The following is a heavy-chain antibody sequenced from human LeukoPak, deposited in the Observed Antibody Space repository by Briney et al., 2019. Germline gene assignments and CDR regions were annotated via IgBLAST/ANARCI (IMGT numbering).Heavy chain of an antibody. J-gene: IGHJ5*02. CDR2: IYYSGST. D-gene: IGHD6-13*01. CDR3: AGGGYEAAAGPRWFDP. CDR1: GGSVSSSSYY. Sequence: SETLSLTCTVSGGSVSSSSYYWGWIRQPPGKGLEWIGSIYYSGSTYYNPSLKSRVTISVDTSKNQFSLKLSSVTAADTAVYYCAGGGYEAAAGPRWFDPWGQGTLVTVSS. V-gene: IGHV4-39*01.